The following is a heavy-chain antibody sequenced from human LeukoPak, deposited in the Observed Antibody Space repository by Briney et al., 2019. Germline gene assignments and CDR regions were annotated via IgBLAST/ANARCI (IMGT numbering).Heavy chain of an antibody. V-gene: IGHV3-53*01. CDR3: ARGLHSSSWSFYFDY. Sequence: GGSLRLSCAASGLTVSSNYMNWVRQSPGKGLEWVSVIYGGGTTYYADSVKGRFTISTDNSKNTLYLQMTSLSAEDTAVYYCARGLHSSSWSFYFDYWGQGTLVTVSS. CDR2: IYGGGTT. D-gene: IGHD6-13*01. J-gene: IGHJ4*02. CDR1: GLTVSSNY.